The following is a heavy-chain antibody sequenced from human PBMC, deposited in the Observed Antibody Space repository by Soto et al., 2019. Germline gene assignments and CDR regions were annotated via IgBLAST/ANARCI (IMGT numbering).Heavy chain of an antibody. CDR2: IKSKTDGGTT. V-gene: IGHV3-15*01. CDR3: TTDAGPIAVGYYSMDV. CDR1: GFTFSNAW. Sequence: PGGSLRLSCAASGFTFSNAWMSWVRQAPGKGLEWVGRIKSKTDGGTTDYAAPVKGRFTISRDDSKNTLYLQMNSLKTEDTAVYYCTTDAGPIAVGYYSMDVWGQGTTVTVSS. J-gene: IGHJ6*02. D-gene: IGHD2-15*01.